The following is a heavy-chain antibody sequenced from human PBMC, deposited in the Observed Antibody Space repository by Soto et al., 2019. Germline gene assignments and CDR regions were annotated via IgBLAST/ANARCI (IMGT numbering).Heavy chain of an antibody. Sequence: QVQLVQSGAEVKKPGSSVKVSCKASGGTFSSYAISWVRQAPGQGLEWMGGIIPIFCTQNYAQKFQGRATITEDESKSTAYPERSSLRREDTAVYYCERDQRAAGSFARWGQGTVVTVSS. CDR1: GGTFSSYA. CDR2: IIPIFCTQ. D-gene: IGHD3-10*01. V-gene: IGHV1-69*12. J-gene: IGHJ5*02. CDR3: ERDQRAAGSFAR.